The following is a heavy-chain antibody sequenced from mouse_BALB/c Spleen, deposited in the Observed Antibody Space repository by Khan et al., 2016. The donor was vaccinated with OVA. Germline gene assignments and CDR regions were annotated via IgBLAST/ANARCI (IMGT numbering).Heavy chain of an antibody. CDR2: IWGDGST. D-gene: IGHD1-1*01. CDR1: GFSLTSYG. V-gene: IGHV2-3*01. Sequence: QVQLKQSGPGLVAPSQSLSITCSISGFSLTSYGVNWVRQPPGKGLEWLGVIWGDGSTNYHSTLKSRLIITKDNSKRQVFLTLNSLQTDDTATYYCAKFTPDYYSMDYWGQETSVTVSS. CDR3: AKFTPDYYSMDY. J-gene: IGHJ4*01.